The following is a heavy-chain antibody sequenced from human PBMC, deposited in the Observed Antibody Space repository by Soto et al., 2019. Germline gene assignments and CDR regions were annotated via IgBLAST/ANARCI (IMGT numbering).Heavy chain of an antibody. CDR2: IYYSGST. J-gene: IGHJ4*02. V-gene: IGHV4-59*01. D-gene: IGHD4-17*01. CDR3: AGTSTVTTVWEWPRNFFDY. Sequence: TSETLSLTCTGSGGSISRYYWGWIRQPPGEGLEWIGYIYYSGSTNYNPSLKSRVTISVDTSKNQFSLKLSSVTAADTAVYYCAGTSTVTTVWEWPRNFFDYWGQGTLVTVSS. CDR1: GGSISRYY.